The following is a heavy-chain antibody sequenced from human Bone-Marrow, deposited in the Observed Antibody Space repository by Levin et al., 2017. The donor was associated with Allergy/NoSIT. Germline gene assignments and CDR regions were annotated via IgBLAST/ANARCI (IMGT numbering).Heavy chain of an antibody. CDR1: GGPFSSYA. Sequence: GGSLRLSCKTSGGPFSSYAFSWVRQAPGQGLEWMGGIIPSFGTPNYAQKFPDRVTITADTSTNTVFMEVSSLRSEDTAVYYCARAGITYGSGFHAFDIWGEGTMLIVSS. J-gene: IGHJ3*02. CDR3: ARAGITYGSGFHAFDI. CDR2: IIPSFGTP. V-gene: IGHV1-69*06. D-gene: IGHD3-10*01.